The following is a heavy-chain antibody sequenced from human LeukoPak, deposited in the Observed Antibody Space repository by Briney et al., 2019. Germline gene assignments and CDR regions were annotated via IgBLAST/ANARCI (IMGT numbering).Heavy chain of an antibody. V-gene: IGHV3-23*01. D-gene: IGHD3-10*01. CDR3: AKDHDGDFGSGSYSY. J-gene: IGHJ4*02. CDR1: GFTFSSYA. CDR2: ISSSGDT. Sequence: GGSLRLSCAASGFTFSSYAMSWVRQAPGKGLEWVSAISSSGDTYYAGSVRGRFTVSRDNSKNTLYLQMNSLRPEDTAFYYCAKDHDGDFGSGSYSYWGQGTLVTVSS.